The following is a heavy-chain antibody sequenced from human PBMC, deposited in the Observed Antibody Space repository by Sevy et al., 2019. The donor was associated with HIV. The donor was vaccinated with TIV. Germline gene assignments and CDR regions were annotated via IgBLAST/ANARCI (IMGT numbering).Heavy chain of an antibody. CDR3: ERRLLEYYYDSSGYYPRPSYFDY. J-gene: IGHJ4*02. V-gene: IGHV4-61*01. CDR1: GGSVSSGSYY. CDR2: IYYSGST. Sequence: SETLSLTCTVSGGSVSSGSYYWSWIRQSPGKGLEWIGYIYYSGSTNYNPSLKTQVTISVDTSKNQLSLKLSSVTAVDTAVYYRERRLLEYYYDSSGYYPRPSYFDYWGQGTLVTVSS. D-gene: IGHD3-22*01.